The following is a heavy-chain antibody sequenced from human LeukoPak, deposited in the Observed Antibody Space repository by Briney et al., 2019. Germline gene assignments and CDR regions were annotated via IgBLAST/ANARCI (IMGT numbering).Heavy chain of an antibody. D-gene: IGHD1-26*01. CDR1: GYSMKYDY. Sequence: PSETLSLTCTVSGYSMKYDYWSWVRQPAGKGLEWVARIHTGGTTNYNPSLKNRATISVDKSNNQFSLKLTSVTAADTAIYYCARDNSGSYPPIFDSWGQGTLVTVSS. CDR2: IHTGGTT. CDR3: ARDNSGSYPPIFDS. J-gene: IGHJ4*02. V-gene: IGHV4-4*07.